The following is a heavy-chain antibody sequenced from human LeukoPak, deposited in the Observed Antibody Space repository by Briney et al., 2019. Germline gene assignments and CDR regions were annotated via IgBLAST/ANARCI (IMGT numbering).Heavy chain of an antibody. D-gene: IGHD6-19*01. J-gene: IGHJ4*02. Sequence: PGGSLRLSCAASGFSFSDSYMSWIRQAPGQGLEWLSYIKSSDTSTFYADSVKGRFTVSRDNAKNSLYLQMNSLRAEDTAVYYCAKDGAVASVDYWGQGTLVTVSS. CDR3: AKDGAVASVDY. V-gene: IGHV3-11*01. CDR1: GFSFSDSY. CDR2: IKSSDTST.